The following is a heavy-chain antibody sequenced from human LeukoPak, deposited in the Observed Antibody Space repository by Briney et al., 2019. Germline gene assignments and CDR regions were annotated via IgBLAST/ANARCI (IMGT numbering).Heavy chain of an antibody. D-gene: IGHD6-13*01. V-gene: IGHV1-69*01. Sequence: SVKVSCKASGGTFSSYAISWVRQAPGQGLEWTGGIIPIFGTANYAQKFQGRVTITADESTSTAYMELSSLRSEDTAVYYCARTDSSSWYLNWFDPWGQGTLVTVSS. CDR1: GGTFSSYA. J-gene: IGHJ5*02. CDR2: IIPIFGTA. CDR3: ARTDSSSWYLNWFDP.